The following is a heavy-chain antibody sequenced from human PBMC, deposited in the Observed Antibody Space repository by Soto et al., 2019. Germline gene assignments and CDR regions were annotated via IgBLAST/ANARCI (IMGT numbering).Heavy chain of an antibody. J-gene: IGHJ4*02. V-gene: IGHV1-69*09. CDR1: EDTFRTST. D-gene: IGHD1-1*01. Sequence: QEQLVKSGPEVKKPGSSVKVSCKASEDTFRTSTMSWVRQAPGQGLEWMGGIVPSLDMANFAHQFEGRVAVTADKSKATVYSELSSQRADDTAVYYCASGNAETVPTGYYEYCGQGTLVTV. CDR2: IVPSLDMA. CDR3: ASGNAETVPTGYYEY.